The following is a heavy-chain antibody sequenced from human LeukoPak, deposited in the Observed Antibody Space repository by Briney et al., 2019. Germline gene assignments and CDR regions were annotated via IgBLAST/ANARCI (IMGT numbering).Heavy chain of an antibody. CDR3: AKGYYGSGTLEPDDAFDI. D-gene: IGHD3-10*01. CDR2: ISGSGGST. Sequence: GGSLRLSCAASGFTFSSYAMSWVRQAPGKGLEWVSGISGSGGSTYYADSVKGRFTISRDNSKNTLYLQMNSLRAEDTAVYYCAKGYYGSGTLEPDDAFDIWGQGTMVTVSS. J-gene: IGHJ3*02. CDR1: GFTFSSYA. V-gene: IGHV3-23*01.